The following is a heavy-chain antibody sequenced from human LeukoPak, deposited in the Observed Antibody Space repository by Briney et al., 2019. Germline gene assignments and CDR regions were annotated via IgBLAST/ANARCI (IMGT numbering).Heavy chain of an antibody. CDR3: ARDGGYCSSTSCSGGPYYYYMDV. D-gene: IGHD2-2*01. V-gene: IGHV3-30*02. Sequence: GGSLRLSCAASGFTFSSYGMHWVRQAPGKGLEWVAFIWYDGSNKYYADSVKGRFTISRDNSKNTLYLQMNSLRAEDTAVYYCARDGGYCSSTSCSGGPYYYYMDVWGKGTTVTVSS. CDR2: IWYDGSNK. CDR1: GFTFSSYG. J-gene: IGHJ6*03.